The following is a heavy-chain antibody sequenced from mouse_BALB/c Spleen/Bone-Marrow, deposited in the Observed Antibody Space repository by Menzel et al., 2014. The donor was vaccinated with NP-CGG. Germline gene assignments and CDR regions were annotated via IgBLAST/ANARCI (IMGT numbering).Heavy chain of an antibody. Sequence: EVKLQESGGGLVQPGGSLKLSCAASGFTFSSYTMSWVRQTPEKRLEGVAYISNGGGSTYYPDTVKGRFTISRDNAKKTLYLQMSSLKSEDTAMYYCARQIYFPYFDYWGQGTTLTVSS. J-gene: IGHJ2*01. D-gene: IGHD2-1*01. V-gene: IGHV5-12-2*01. CDR3: ARQIYFPYFDY. CDR1: GFTFSSYT. CDR2: ISNGGGST.